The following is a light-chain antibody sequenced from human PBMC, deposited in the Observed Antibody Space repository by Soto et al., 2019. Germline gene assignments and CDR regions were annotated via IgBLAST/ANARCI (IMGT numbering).Light chain of an antibody. V-gene: IGKV3-20*01. Sequence: EIVLTQSPGTLSLSPGERATLSCRASQSVSSSYLAWYQQKPGQAPRLLIYGASIRATGIPDRFSGSGSGTDFTFTISRLEPEDLAVYYCQQYDSSPPKYTFRQGTKLEIK. CDR1: QSVSSSY. J-gene: IGKJ2*01. CDR3: QQYDSSPPKYT. CDR2: GAS.